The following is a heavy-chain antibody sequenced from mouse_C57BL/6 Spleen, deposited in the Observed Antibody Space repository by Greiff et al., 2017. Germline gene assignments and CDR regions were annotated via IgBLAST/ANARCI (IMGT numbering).Heavy chain of an antibody. CDR2: IDPSDSET. D-gene: IGHD3-2*02. CDR1: GYTFTSYW. J-gene: IGHJ4*01. V-gene: IGHV1-52*01. Sequence: QVHVKQPGAELVRPGSSVKLSCKASGYTFTSYWMHWVKQRPIQGLEWIGNIDPSDSETHYNQKFKDKATLTVDKSSSTAYMQLSSLTSEDSAVYYCARGGSSGYSYAMDYWGQGTSVTVSS. CDR3: ARGGSSGYSYAMDY.